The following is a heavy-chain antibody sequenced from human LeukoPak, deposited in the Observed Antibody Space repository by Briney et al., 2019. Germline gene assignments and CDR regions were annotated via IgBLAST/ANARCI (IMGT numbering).Heavy chain of an antibody. D-gene: IGHD5-24*01. CDR3: AKKRDAFDI. CDR2: TKHDGSEK. CDR1: GFTFSSYW. J-gene: IGHJ3*02. Sequence: GGSLRLSCAASGFTFSSYWMSWVRQAPGKGLEWVAHTKHDGSEKYYVDSVKGRFTISRDNSKNTLYLHMNSLRAEDTAMYYCAKKRDAFDIWGQGTVVAVSS. V-gene: IGHV3-7*03.